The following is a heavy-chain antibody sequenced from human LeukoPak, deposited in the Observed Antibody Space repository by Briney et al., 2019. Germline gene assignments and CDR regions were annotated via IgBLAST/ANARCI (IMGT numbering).Heavy chain of an antibody. CDR2: TYYRSQWFH. V-gene: IGHV6-1*01. J-gene: IGHJ4*02. CDR1: GDSVSSTSVA. CDR3: VRWQHDDGRLGY. D-gene: IGHD1-1*01. Sequence: SQTLSLTCAISGDSVSSTSVAWNWIRQSPSRGLEWLGRTYYRSQWFHDYAVSLRGRITINPDTSKNQFSLHLDSLTPEDTAVYYCVRWQHDDGRLGYWGQGTLVTVSS.